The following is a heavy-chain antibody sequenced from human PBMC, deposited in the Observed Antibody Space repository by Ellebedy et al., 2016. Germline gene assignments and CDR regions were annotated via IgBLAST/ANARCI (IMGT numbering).Heavy chain of an antibody. CDR2: INHSGST. CDR3: ARHTSEYSPLEY. D-gene: IGHD5-18*01. CDR1: GGSFSGYY. Sequence: SETLSLTCAVYGGSFSGYYWSWIRQPPGKGLEWIGEINHSGSTNYNPSLKSRVTISVDTSKNQFSLKLSSVTAADTAVYYCARHTSEYSPLEYWGQGTLVTVSS. V-gene: IGHV4-34*01. J-gene: IGHJ4*02.